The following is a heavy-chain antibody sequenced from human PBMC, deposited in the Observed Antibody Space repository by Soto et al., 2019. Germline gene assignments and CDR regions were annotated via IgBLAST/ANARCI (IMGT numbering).Heavy chain of an antibody. Sequence: QVQLVQSGAEVKKPGSSLKVSCKASGGTFSSYAISWVRQAPGQGLEWMGGIIPIFGTANYAQKFQGRVTITADESTRTAYMGLSSLRSEDTAVYYCAGEEIMRKVITFDYWGQGNLVTVSA. V-gene: IGHV1-69*01. CDR1: GGTFSSYA. D-gene: IGHD2-21*01. J-gene: IGHJ4*02. CDR2: IIPIFGTA. CDR3: AGEEIMRKVITFDY.